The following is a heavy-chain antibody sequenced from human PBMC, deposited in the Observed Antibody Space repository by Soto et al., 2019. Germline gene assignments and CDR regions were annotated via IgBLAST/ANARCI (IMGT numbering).Heavy chain of an antibody. Sequence: SETLSLTCTVSGASISSSYWSCIRQSPERGLDLIAYVYHTGATNYNPSLKSRVTISRDTSKGQFSLNLTSLTTADTAVYFCARWGNLYSNVASGVGGFDYWGQGSLVTVSS. CDR2: VYHTGAT. CDR3: ARWGNLYSNVASGVGGFDY. J-gene: IGHJ4*02. D-gene: IGHD5-12*01. CDR1: GASISSSY. V-gene: IGHV4-59*01.